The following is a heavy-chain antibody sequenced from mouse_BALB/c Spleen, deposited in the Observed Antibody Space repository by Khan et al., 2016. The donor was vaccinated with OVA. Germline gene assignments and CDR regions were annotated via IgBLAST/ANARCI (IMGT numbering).Heavy chain of an antibody. V-gene: IGHV5-2*01. Sequence: EVKLLESGGGLVQPGESLKLSCESNEYEFPSHDMSWVRETPDKRLELVAVIDRDGGTTYYPDTMERRFIISSDNTKKTLYLQMRSLRSEDTALYYCARAYYRHWYFDVWGAGTTVTVSS. CDR1: EYEFPSHD. D-gene: IGHD2-14*01. CDR2: IDRDGGTT. CDR3: ARAYYRHWYFDV. J-gene: IGHJ1*01.